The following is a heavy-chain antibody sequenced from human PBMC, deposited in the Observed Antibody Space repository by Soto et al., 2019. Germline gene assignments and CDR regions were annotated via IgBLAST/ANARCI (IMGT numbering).Heavy chain of an antibody. Sequence: EVQLVESGGGLVQPGGSLRLSCVVSGFAFSNYAMTWVRQAPGKGLEWVAIINTSGRSTYHADSVKGRFTISRDNSKNTMYLHMTNLRAEDTTVYYCAKDGNCLDVFLDIWGKGTPVPVSS. J-gene: IGHJ4*02. V-gene: IGHV3-23*04. CDR3: AKDGNCLDVFLDI. D-gene: IGHD1-1*01. CDR2: INTSGRST. CDR1: GFAFSNYA.